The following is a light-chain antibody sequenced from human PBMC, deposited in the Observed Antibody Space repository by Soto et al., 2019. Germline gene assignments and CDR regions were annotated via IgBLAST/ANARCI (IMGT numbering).Light chain of an antibody. CDR3: QQSYSTTWT. J-gene: IGKJ1*01. V-gene: IGKV1-39*01. CDR2: AAS. Sequence: IQMTQSPSSLSASVGDRVTITCRASQGISTYLNWYRQRPGKAPKLLIYAASSLQSGAPSRFSGSGSETHFTLTISSLQPEDFATYSCQQSYSTTWTFGQGTKV. CDR1: QGISTY.